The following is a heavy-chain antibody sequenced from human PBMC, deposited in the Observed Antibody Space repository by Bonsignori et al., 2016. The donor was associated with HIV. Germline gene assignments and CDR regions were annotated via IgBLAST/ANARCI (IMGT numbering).Heavy chain of an antibody. J-gene: IGHJ4*01. V-gene: IGHV1-46*01. Sequence: WVRQAPGQGLEWMGIFNPSGGSTSHAQKFQGRVTMTSDTSTSTVYMQLSSLSSEDTAIYYCARVNGWAHFDYWGQEPWSPLL. CDR2: FNPSGGST. D-gene: IGHD6-19*01. CDR3: ARVNGWAHFDY.